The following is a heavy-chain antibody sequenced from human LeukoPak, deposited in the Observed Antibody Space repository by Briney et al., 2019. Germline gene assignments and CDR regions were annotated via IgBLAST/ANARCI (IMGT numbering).Heavy chain of an antibody. J-gene: IGHJ4*02. D-gene: IGHD3/OR15-3a*01. CDR3: AGYNNNFLTGYYGMTPLAPALDY. Sequence: GGSLRLSCAVSGITLSNYGMSWVRQAPGKGLEWVAGISDSGGSTNCADSVKGRFTISRDNAKNTLYLQMNSLRAEDTAVYFCAGYNNNFLTGYYGMTPLAPALDYWGQGTLVTVSS. V-gene: IGHV3-23*01. CDR1: GITLSNYG. CDR2: ISDSGGST.